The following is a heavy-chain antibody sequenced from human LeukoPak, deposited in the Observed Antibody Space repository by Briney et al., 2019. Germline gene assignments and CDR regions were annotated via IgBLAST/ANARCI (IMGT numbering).Heavy chain of an antibody. J-gene: IGHJ4*02. CDR3: AGGRWLQSSAPFDY. V-gene: IGHV4-39*07. D-gene: IGHD5-24*01. CDR1: SGSISTSNYY. Sequence: SETLSLTCTVSSGSISTSNYYWGWVRQPPGKALEWIGNIFYSGSTYYSPSLKSRVTISLDTSRNQFSLKLSSVTAADTAVYYCAGGRWLQSSAPFDYWGQGTLVTVSS. CDR2: IFYSGST.